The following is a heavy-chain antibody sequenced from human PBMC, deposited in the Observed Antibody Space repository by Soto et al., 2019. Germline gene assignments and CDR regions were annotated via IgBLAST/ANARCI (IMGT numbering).Heavy chain of an antibody. Sequence: QVQLQESGPGLVKPSGTLSLTCAVSGGSISSSNWWSWVRQPPGKGVEGIGEIYHSGSTNYNPSLKRRVNISVDKSKNQFSLKLSSVTAADTAVYYCARFMTTVTNLAFDIWGQGTMVTVSS. CDR3: ARFMTTVTNLAFDI. V-gene: IGHV4-4*02. D-gene: IGHD4-17*01. CDR2: IYHSGST. CDR1: GGSISSSNW. J-gene: IGHJ3*02.